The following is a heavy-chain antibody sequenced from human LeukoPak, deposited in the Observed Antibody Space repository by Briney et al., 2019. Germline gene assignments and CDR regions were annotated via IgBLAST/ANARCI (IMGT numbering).Heavy chain of an antibody. CDR2: ISGSGGST. CDR1: GFTFSSYA. D-gene: IGHD5-12*01. Sequence: PGRSLRLSCAASGFTFSSYAMSWVRQAPGKGLEWVSAISGSGGSTYYADSVKGRFTISRDNSKNTLYLQMNSLRAEDTAVYYCAKDGNPYSGYDRTPHYFDYWGQGTLVTVSS. V-gene: IGHV3-23*01. CDR3: AKDGNPYSGYDRTPHYFDY. J-gene: IGHJ4*02.